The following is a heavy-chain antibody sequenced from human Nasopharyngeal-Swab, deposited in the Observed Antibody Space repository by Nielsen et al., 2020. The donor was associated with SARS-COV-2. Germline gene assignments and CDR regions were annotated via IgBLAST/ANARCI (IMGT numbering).Heavy chain of an antibody. CDR2: INPSGGST. CDR1: GYTFTSYY. V-gene: IGHV1-46*01. Sequence: ASVKVSCKASGYTFTSYYMHWVRQAPGQGLEWMGIINPSGGSTSYAQKFQGRVTMTGDTSTSTVYMELSSLRSEDTAVYYCARSIAAAVFDYWGQGTLVTVSS. CDR3: ARSIAAAVFDY. J-gene: IGHJ4*02. D-gene: IGHD6-13*01.